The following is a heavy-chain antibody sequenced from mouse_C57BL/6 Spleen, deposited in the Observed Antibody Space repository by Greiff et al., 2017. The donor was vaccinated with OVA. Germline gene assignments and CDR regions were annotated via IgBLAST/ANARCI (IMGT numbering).Heavy chain of an antibody. CDR2: IDPSDSYT. Sequence: QVQLQQPGAELVKPGASVKLSCKASGYTFTSYWMPWVKQRTGQGLEWIGEIDPSDSYTNYNQKFTGKATLTVDTSSSTAYMQLSSLTSEDSAVDYCARATTGYFDYWGKGTTLTVSS. D-gene: IGHD1-1*01. J-gene: IGHJ2*01. CDR1: GYTFTSYW. CDR3: ARATTGYFDY. V-gene: IGHV1-50*01.